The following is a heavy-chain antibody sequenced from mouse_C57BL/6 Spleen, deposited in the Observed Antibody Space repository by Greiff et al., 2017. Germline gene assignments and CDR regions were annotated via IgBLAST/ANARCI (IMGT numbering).Heavy chain of an antibody. D-gene: IGHD1-1*01. Sequence: VQLQQPGAELVRPGSSVKLSCKASGYTFTSYWMDWVKQRPGQGLEWIGNIYPSDSETHYNQKFKDKATLTVDKSSSTAYMQLSSLTSEDSAVYYGARGVSYGSTYYFDYWGQGTTLTVSS. J-gene: IGHJ2*01. CDR2: IYPSDSET. CDR1: GYTFTSYW. CDR3: ARGVSYGSTYYFDY. V-gene: IGHV1-61*01.